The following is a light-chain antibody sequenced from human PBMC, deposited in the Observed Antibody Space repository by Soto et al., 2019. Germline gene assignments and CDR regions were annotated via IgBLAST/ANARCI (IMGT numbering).Light chain of an antibody. CDR1: QSISDS. Sequence: DIQMTQSPSRLSAFVGDRVTITCRASQSISDSLAWYQKRPGKAPSLLIYDASTLESGVPSRFSGSGSGTEFTLTISSLHPDDFATYYCQQFKDCWAFGQGTKVEVK. J-gene: IGKJ1*01. V-gene: IGKV1-5*01. CDR3: QQFKDCWA. CDR2: DAS.